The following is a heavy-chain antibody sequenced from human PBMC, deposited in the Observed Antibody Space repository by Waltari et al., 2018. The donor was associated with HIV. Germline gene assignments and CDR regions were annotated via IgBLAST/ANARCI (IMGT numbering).Heavy chain of an antibody. CDR2: IHPNSGDT. CDR1: GYTFTGYY. V-gene: IGHV1-2*02. J-gene: IGHJ4*02. D-gene: IGHD3-22*01. CDR3: ALRGLKVDSSVYGPDY. Sequence: QVHLVQSGAEVKKPGASVKVSCKASGYTFTGYYLHWVRQVPGQGHDGMGWIHPNSGDTKYAQKFQGRVTMTRDTSISTAYMELGRLRSDDAALYYCALRGLKVDSSVYGPDYWGQGTLVTVPS.